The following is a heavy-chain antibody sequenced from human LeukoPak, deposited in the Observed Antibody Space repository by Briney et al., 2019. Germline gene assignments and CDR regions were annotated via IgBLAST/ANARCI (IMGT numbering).Heavy chain of an antibody. CDR2: IYHSGST. CDR3: ASPAAADMPHDY. D-gene: IGHD6-13*01. Sequence: SQTLSLTCTVSGGSISSGGYYWSWIRQPPGKGLEWIGYIYHSGSTYYNPSLKSRVTISVDRSKNQFSLKLSSVTAADTAVYYCASPAAADMPHDYWAREPWSPSPQ. CDR1: GGSISSGGYY. J-gene: IGHJ4*02. V-gene: IGHV4-30-2*01.